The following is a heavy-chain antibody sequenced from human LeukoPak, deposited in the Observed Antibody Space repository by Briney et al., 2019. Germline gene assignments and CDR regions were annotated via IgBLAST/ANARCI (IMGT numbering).Heavy chain of an antibody. D-gene: IGHD2/OR15-2a*01. Sequence: PGGSLRLSCAASGFTFRSYPMNWVRQAPGKGLEWVSTISGSGGSTYYADSVKGRFTISGDNSKNTLYLQMNRLRAEDTAVYYCAKERTQTTSFDYWGQGTLVTVSS. CDR1: GFTFRSYP. J-gene: IGHJ4*02. CDR2: ISGSGGST. V-gene: IGHV3-23*01. CDR3: AKERTQTTSFDY.